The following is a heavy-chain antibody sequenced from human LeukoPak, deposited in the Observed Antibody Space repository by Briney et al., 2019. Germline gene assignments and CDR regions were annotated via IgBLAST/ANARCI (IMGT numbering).Heavy chain of an antibody. CDR2: ISGSGGST. V-gene: IGHV3-23*01. J-gene: IGHJ4*02. CDR1: GFTFSSYS. D-gene: IGHD2-21*02. CDR3: AKALYCGGDCYSKAYDNDY. Sequence: PPGGSLRLSCAASGFTFSSYSMNWVRQAPGKGLEWVSAISGSGGSTYYADSVKGRFTISRDNSKNTLYLQMNSLRAEDTAVYYCAKALYCGGDCYSKAYDNDYWGQGTLVTVSS.